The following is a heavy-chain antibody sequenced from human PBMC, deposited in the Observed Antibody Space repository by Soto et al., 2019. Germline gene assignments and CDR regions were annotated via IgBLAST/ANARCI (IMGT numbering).Heavy chain of an antibody. CDR2: TYYRSKWYN. J-gene: IGHJ6*02. Sequence: PSRGLEWLGRTYYRSKWYNDYAVSVKSRITINPDTSKNQFSLQLNSVTPEDTAVYYCAKGESDYYYGMDVWGQGTTVTVS. V-gene: IGHV6-1*01. CDR3: AKGESDYYYGMDV. D-gene: IGHD3-16*01.